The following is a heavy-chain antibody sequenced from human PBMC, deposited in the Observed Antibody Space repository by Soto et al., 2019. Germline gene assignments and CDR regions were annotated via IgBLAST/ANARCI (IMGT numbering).Heavy chain of an antibody. D-gene: IGHD1-26*01. CDR1: GYTFTNYG. V-gene: IGHV1-18*04. CDR2: VSGYNRNV. CDR3: ARARQREPLPY. J-gene: IGHJ4*01. Sequence: ASVKVSCKASGYTFTNYGITWVRQAPGKGLEWMGWVSGYNRNVNYAQKFEDRVTLTTDTSTQRAYLELRSLRPDDKPVYFCARARQREPLPYWG.